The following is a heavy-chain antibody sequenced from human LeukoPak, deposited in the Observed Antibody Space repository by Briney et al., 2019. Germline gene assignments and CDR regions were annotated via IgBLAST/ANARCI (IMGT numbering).Heavy chain of an antibody. J-gene: IGHJ4*02. CDR3: ARGSKRGASIVPDY. D-gene: IGHD2-15*01. CDR2: IYYSGST. V-gene: IGHV4-59*01. CDR1: GGSISSYY. Sequence: PSETLSLTCSVSGGSISSYYWSWIRQPPGKGLEWIGYIYYSGSTNYNPSLKSRVTISVDTSKNQFSLNLSSVTAADTAVYYCARGSKRGASIVPDYWGQGTLVTVSS.